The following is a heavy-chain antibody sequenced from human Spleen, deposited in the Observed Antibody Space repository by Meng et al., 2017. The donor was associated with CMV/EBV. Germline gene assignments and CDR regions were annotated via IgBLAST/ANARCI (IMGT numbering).Heavy chain of an antibody. D-gene: IGHD6-19*01. CDR2: IYGGGSST. CDR1: GFTFSTYA. CDR3: ARPGVHSSGWYGA. J-gene: IGHJ5*02. V-gene: IGHV3-23*03. Sequence: GESLKISCAASGFTFSTYAMSWVRQAPGKGLEWVSLIYGGGSSTYYADSVKGRFTISRDNAKNSLYLQMNSLRAEDTAVYYCARPGVHSSGWYGAWGQGTLVTVSS.